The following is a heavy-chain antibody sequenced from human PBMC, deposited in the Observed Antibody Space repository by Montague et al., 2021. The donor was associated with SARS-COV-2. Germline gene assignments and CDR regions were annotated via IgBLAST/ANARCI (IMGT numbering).Heavy chain of an antibody. CDR1: GFSLNSKGVC. CDR2: IDWDDAK. V-gene: IGHV2-70*16. D-gene: IGHD1-7*01. J-gene: IGHJ1*01. CDR3: ARMECGTVSSEEI. Sequence: PPQTLTLTCTFSGFSLNSKGVCVTWIRQPPGGALESLARIDWDDAKFYNTSLKARLAVSKGASETQVVLKVTDLDPADTATYFCARMECGTVSSEEIWGQGIKVTVSS.